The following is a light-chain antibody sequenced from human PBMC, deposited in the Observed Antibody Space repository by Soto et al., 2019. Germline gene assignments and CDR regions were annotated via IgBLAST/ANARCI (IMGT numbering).Light chain of an antibody. V-gene: IGLV1-44*01. Sequence: QSVLTQPPSASGTPGQRVTISCSGSSSDIGSNTVNWYKQLPGTAPKLLIYSNNQRPSGVPYRFSGSKSGTSASLAISGLQSEDEADYYCAAWDDSLNGYVFGTGTKLTV. J-gene: IGLJ1*01. CDR1: SSDIGSNT. CDR2: SNN. CDR3: AAWDDSLNGYV.